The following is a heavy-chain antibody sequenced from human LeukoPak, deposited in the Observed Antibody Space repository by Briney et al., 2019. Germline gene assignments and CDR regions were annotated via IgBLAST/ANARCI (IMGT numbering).Heavy chain of an antibody. V-gene: IGHV4-31*03. J-gene: IGHJ6*02. CDR3: ARVRTTRVMDV. CDR2: IYYSGST. CDR1: GGSISSGGYY. D-gene: IGHD2/OR15-2a*01. Sequence: SETLSLTCTVSGGSISSGGYYWSWIRQHLGKGLEWIGYIYYSGSTYYNPSLKSRVTISVDTSKNQFSLKLSSVTAADTAVYYCARVRTTRVMDVWGQGTTVTVSS.